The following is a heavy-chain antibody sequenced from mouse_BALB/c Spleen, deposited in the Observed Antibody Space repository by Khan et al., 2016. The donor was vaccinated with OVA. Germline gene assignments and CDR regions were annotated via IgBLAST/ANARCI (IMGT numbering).Heavy chain of an antibody. CDR3: ARDLRRYFDY. CDR2: IWAGGST. CDR1: GFSLTSYG. V-gene: IGHV2-9*02. Sequence: QVQLKQSGPGLVAPSQSLSITCTVSGFSLTSYGVHWVRQPPGKGLEWLGVIWAGGSTNYNSALMSRLSISKDNPKSQVFLKMNSLQTDDTAMYYCARDLRRYFDYWGQGTTLTVSS. J-gene: IGHJ2*01. D-gene: IGHD1-2*01.